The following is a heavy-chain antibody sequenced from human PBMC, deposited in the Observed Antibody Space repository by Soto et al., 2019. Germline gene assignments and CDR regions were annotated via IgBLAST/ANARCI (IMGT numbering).Heavy chain of an antibody. CDR2: IYHSGST. Sequence: SETLSLTCAVSGGSISSCGYSWSWIRQPPGKGLEWIGYIYHSGSTYYNPSLKSRVTISVDRSKNQFSLKLSSVTAADTAVYYCARFMLLRSWFDLWGEGTLVTVSS. V-gene: IGHV4-30-2*01. CDR3: ARFMLLRSWFDL. D-gene: IGHD2-15*01. CDR1: GGSISSCGYS. J-gene: IGHJ5*02.